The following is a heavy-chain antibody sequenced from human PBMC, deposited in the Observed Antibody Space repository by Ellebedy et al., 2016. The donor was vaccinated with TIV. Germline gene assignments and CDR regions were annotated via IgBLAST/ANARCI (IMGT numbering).Heavy chain of an antibody. Sequence: GGSLRLXCAASGFTFSSYAMSWVRQAPGKGLEWVSAISGSGGSTYYADSVKGRFTISRDNSKNTLYLQMNSLRAEDTAVYYCAKTVTFGGVIAPDWGQGTLVTVSS. D-gene: IGHD3-16*02. J-gene: IGHJ4*02. CDR1: GFTFSSYA. CDR3: AKTVTFGGVIAPD. CDR2: ISGSGGST. V-gene: IGHV3-23*01.